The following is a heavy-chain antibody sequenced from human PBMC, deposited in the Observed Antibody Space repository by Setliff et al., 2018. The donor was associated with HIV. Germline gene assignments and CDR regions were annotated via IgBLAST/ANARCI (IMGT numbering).Heavy chain of an antibody. J-gene: IGHJ4*02. CDR2: TSHSGKT. CDR3: ARAPGAYYYDSSGYPIGIRFDY. V-gene: IGHV4-34*01. CDR1: GGPLSGHY. Sequence: SETLSLTCAVYGGPLSGHYWSWIRQPPGQGLEWIGETSHSGKTNYNPSLKSRVTISVDTSKNQFSLKLSSVTAADTAVYYCARAPGAYYYDSSGYPIGIRFDYWGQGTLVTVSS. D-gene: IGHD3-22*01.